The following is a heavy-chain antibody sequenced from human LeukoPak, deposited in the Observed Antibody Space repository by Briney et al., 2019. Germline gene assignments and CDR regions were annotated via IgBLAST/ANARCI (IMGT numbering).Heavy chain of an antibody. D-gene: IGHD6-13*01. J-gene: IGHJ5*02. CDR1: GFTFSSYA. CDR3: AKRAAYSSSGHNWFDP. CDR2: ISGSGGST. V-gene: IGHV3-23*01. Sequence: GGSLRLSCAASGFTFSSYAMSWVRQAPGKGLEWVSAISGSGGSTYYADSVKGRFTISRDNSKNTLYLQMNSLRAEDTAVYYCAKRAAYSSSGHNWFDPWGQGTLVTVSS.